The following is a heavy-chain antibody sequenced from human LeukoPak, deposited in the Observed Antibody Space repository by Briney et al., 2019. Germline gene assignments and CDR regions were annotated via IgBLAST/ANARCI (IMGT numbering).Heavy chain of an antibody. CDR3: ANVNAMSTGY. J-gene: IGHJ4*02. CDR1: GFTFDDYT. Sequence: PGGSLRLSCAASGFTFDDYTMHWVRQAPGKGLEWVAVISYDGSNKYYADSVKGRFTISRDNSKNTLYLQMNSLRAEDTAVYYCANVNAMSTGYWGQGTLVTVSS. V-gene: IGHV3-30*18. CDR2: ISYDGSNK. D-gene: IGHD2-2*01.